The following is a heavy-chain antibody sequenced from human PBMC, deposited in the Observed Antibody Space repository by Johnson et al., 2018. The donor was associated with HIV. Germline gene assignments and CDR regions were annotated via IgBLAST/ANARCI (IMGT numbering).Heavy chain of an antibody. CDR2: ISWNSGSI. D-gene: IGHD3-22*01. CDR1: GFTFDDYA. V-gene: IGHV3-9*01. CDR3: ARGFGNSGYYYGRFGAFDI. Sequence: VQLVESGGGLVQSGRSLRLSCAASGFTFDDYAMHWVRQAPGKGLEWVSGISWNSGSIGYADSVKGRFTISRDNSKNTLYLQMNSLRAEDTALYYCARGFGNSGYYYGRFGAFDIWGQGTMVTVSS. J-gene: IGHJ3*02.